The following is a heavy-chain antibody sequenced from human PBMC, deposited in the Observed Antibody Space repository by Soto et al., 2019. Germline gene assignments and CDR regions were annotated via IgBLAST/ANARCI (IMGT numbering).Heavy chain of an antibody. CDR1: GFSFGDYY. CDR3: VKDGGDSGSSIAVN. Sequence: QVQLVEAGGRLVKPGGSLRLSCAASGFSFGDYYMSWIRQAPGKGLEGISFISSSASYRDYADSVRGRFTISRDNVNNSLYLQMNSLTVEDTAVYYCVKDGGDSGSSIAVNWGRGTLVTVSS. CDR2: ISSSASYR. J-gene: IGHJ4*02. D-gene: IGHD1-26*01. V-gene: IGHV3-11*06.